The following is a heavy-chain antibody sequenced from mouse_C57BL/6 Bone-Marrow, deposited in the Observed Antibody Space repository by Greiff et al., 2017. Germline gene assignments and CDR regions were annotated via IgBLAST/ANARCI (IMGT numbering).Heavy chain of an antibody. J-gene: IGHJ4*01. CDR3: ANDLLWLRRYYYAMDY. CDR1: GYTFTDYN. CDR2: INPNNGGT. Sequence: EVQLQQSGPELVTPGASVKMSCKASGYTFTDYNMHWVKQSHGKSLEWIGYINPNNGGTSYNQKFKGKATLTVNKSSSTAYMELRSLTSEDSAVYYCANDLLWLRRYYYAMDYWGQGTSVTVSS. V-gene: IGHV1-22*01. D-gene: IGHD2-2*01.